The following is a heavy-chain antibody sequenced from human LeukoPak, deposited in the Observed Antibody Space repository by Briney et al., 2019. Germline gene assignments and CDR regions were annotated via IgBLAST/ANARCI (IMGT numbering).Heavy chain of an antibody. CDR3: ATPYGSYYNAEYFQH. J-gene: IGHJ1*01. Sequence: SETLSLTCAVYGGSFSGYYWSWIRQPPGKGLEWIGEINHSGSTNYNPSLKSRVTILVDTSKNQFSLKLSSVTAADTAVYYCATPYGSYYNAEYFQHWGQGTLVTVSS. CDR2: INHSGST. V-gene: IGHV4-34*01. D-gene: IGHD1-26*01. CDR1: GGSFSGYY.